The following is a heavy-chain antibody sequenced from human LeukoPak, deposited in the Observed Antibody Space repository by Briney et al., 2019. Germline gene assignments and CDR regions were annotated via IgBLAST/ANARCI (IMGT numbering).Heavy chain of an antibody. J-gene: IGHJ4*02. V-gene: IGHV3-64D*09. CDR2: ISNGGGST. Sequence: GGSLRLPRSASGFIFKSHPMHWVPQAPGKGLECVSGISNGGGSTYYADSVTGRFTISRDNSKNTLYLQMSSLRAEDTAVYYCVKEIYSASSPFDYWGQGTPVTVSS. D-gene: IGHD5-12*01. CDR3: VKEIYSASSPFDY. CDR1: GFIFKSHP.